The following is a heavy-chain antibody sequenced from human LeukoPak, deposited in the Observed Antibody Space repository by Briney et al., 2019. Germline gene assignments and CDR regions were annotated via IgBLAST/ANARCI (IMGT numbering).Heavy chain of an antibody. D-gene: IGHD6-19*01. V-gene: IGHV3-7*03. CDR2: IKQDGGEK. CDR3: AKESRAAKPYSSGWYEGFDP. CDR1: GFTFSTYW. J-gene: IGHJ5*02. Sequence: GGSLRLSCAASGFTFSTYWMTWVRQAPGKGLEWVANIKQDGGEKFYVDSVKGRFTISRDNAKNSLYLQMNSLRAEDTAVYYCAKESRAAKPYSSGWYEGFDPWGQGTLVTVSS.